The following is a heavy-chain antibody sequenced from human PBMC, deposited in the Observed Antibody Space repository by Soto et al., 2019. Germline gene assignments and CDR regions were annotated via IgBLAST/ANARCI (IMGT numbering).Heavy chain of an antibody. CDR3: AREQPGGGALDYGMDV. CDR2: ISAYDGNT. D-gene: IGHD3-10*01. V-gene: IGHV1-18*01. Sequence: ASVKVSCKASGYTFTSYGISWVRQAPGQGLEWMGWISAYDGNTNYAQKLQGRVTMTTDTSISTAYMELSGLKSDDTAVYYCAREQPGGGALDYGMDVWGQGTTVTVSS. CDR1: GYTFTSYG. J-gene: IGHJ6*02.